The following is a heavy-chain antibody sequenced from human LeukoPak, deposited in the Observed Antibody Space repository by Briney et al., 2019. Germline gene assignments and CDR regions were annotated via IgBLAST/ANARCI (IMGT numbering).Heavy chain of an antibody. CDR3: ARDVRY. V-gene: IGHV3-7*04. J-gene: IGHJ4*02. CDR2: MNXXGDQT. CDR1: GFTFSDSW. Sequence: GGSLRLSCAGSGFTFSDSWMXWXXXAPGXXLEWVAXMNXXGDQTNYADSVRGRFTISRDNAKNSLYLQMNSLRAEDTAVYYCARDVRYWGLGTLVTVSS.